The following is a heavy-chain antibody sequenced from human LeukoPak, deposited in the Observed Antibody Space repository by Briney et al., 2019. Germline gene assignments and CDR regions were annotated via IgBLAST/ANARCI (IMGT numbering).Heavy chain of an antibody. CDR2: IYYSGST. Sequence: PSETLSLTCAVSGGSISSGGYSWSWIRQPPGKGLEWIGSIYYSGSTYYNPSLKSRVTISVDTSKNQFSLKLSSVTAADTAVYYCARTESLLVYARGHNKQKSRPKYYFDYWGQGTLVTVSS. D-gene: IGHD2-8*01. V-gene: IGHV4-30-2*03. CDR1: GGSISSGGYS. J-gene: IGHJ4*02. CDR3: ARTESLLVYARGHNKQKSRPKYYFDY.